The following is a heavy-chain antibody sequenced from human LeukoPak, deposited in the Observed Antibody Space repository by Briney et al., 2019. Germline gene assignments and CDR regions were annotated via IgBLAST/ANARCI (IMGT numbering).Heavy chain of an antibody. J-gene: IGHJ3*02. Sequence: GGSLRLSCAASGFTFTNTWMDWVRQAPGKGLEWVGRIKSEIDGGATDYAAPVQGRFTVSRDDSQATLYLQMNSLKTEDTAVYYCTTGGSVIVAGTRAFDIWGQGTMVTVSS. D-gene: IGHD5-12*01. CDR2: IKSEIDGGAT. CDR1: GFTFTNTW. V-gene: IGHV3-15*07. CDR3: TTGGSVIVAGTRAFDI.